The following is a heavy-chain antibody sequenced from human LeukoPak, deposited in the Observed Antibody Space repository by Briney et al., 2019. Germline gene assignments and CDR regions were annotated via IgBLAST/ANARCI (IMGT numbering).Heavy chain of an antibody. Sequence: GGSLRLSCAASGFTFSSYAMSWVRQAPGKGLEWVSGISGSGGSPYYADSVKGRFTISRDNSKNTLYLQMNSLRAEDTAVYYCARRPRYSGSYFDYWGQGTLVTVSS. CDR2: ISGSGGSP. CDR3: ARRPRYSGSYFDY. CDR1: GFTFSSYA. J-gene: IGHJ4*02. D-gene: IGHD1-26*01. V-gene: IGHV3-23*01.